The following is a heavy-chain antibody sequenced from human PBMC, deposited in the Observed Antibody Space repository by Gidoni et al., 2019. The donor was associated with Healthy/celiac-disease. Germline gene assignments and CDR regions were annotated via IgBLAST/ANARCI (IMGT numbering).Heavy chain of an antibody. CDR2: ISGSGGST. CDR3: AKVAAYGGNSQLGEIDY. V-gene: IGHV3-23*01. D-gene: IGHD3-16*01. J-gene: IGHJ4*02. Sequence: EVQLLESGGGLVQPGGSLRLSCAASGFTFSSYAMSWVRQAPGKGLEWVSAISGSGGSTYYADSVKGRFTISRDNSKNTLYLQMNSLRAEDTAVYYCAKVAAYGGNSQLGEIDYWGQGTLVTVSS. CDR1: GFTFSSYA.